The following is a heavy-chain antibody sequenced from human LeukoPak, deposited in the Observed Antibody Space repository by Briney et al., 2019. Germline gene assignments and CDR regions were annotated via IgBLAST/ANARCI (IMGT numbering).Heavy chain of an antibody. CDR3: ARHLSGYDYPLDY. V-gene: IGHV4-59*08. Sequence: SETLSLTCTVSGGSISSYYWSWIRQPPGKGLEWIGYVHYSGSTKYNPSLKSRVTISVDTSRNQFSLNLSSVTAADTAVYYCARHLSGYDYPLDYWGQGTLVTVPS. CDR2: VHYSGST. CDR1: GGSISSYY. J-gene: IGHJ4*02. D-gene: IGHD5-12*01.